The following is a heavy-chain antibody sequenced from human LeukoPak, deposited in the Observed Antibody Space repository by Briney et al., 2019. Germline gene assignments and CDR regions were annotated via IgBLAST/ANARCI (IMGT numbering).Heavy chain of an antibody. CDR3: AKVSGGGSPVGYFQH. D-gene: IGHD2-15*01. CDR1: GFTFSSYA. J-gene: IGHJ1*01. Sequence: GGSLRLSCAASGFTFSSYAMSWVRQAPGKGLEWVSAISGSGGSTYYADSVKGRFTIPRDNSKNTLYLQMNSLRAEDTAVYYCAKVSGGGSPVGYFQHWGQGTLVTVSS. V-gene: IGHV3-23*01. CDR2: ISGSGGST.